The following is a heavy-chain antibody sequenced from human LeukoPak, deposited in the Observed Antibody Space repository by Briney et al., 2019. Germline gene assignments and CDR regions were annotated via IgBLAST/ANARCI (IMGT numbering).Heavy chain of an antibody. CDR2: IFYSGST. CDR3: ARARYDYVWGSYRPPFDY. Sequence: SETLSLTCTVSGGSISTSNYYWGWIRQPPGKGLEWIGNIFYSGSTYYSPSLRSRVTISLDTSRNQFSLKLNSVTAADTAVYYCARARYDYVWGSYRPPFDYWGQGTLVTVSS. D-gene: IGHD3-16*02. J-gene: IGHJ4*02. CDR1: GGSISTSNYY. V-gene: IGHV4-39*07.